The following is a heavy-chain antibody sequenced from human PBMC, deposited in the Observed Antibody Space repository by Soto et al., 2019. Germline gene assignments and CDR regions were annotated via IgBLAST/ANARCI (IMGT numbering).Heavy chain of an antibody. D-gene: IGHD2-21*02. CDR2: ISGSGGST. J-gene: IGHJ4*02. CDR1: GFTFSSYA. V-gene: IGHV3-23*01. CDR3: AKPIHLAYCGGDCYPLNY. Sequence: GGSLRLSCAASGFTFSSYAMSWVRQAPGKGLEWVSAISGSGGSTYYADSVKGRFTISRDNSKNTLYLQMNSLRAEDTVVYYCAKPIHLAYCGGDCYPLNYWGQGTLVTVSS.